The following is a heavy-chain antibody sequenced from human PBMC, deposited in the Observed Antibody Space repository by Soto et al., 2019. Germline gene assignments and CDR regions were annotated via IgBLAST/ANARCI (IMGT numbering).Heavy chain of an antibody. Sequence: GGSLRLSCAASGFTFSSYAMSWVRQAPGKGLEWVSAISGSGGSTYYADSVKGRFTISRDNSKNTLYLQMNSLRAEDTAVYYCAKDPRPYCSGGSCHLNWFDPWGQGTLVTVSS. J-gene: IGHJ5*02. CDR1: GFTFSSYA. CDR2: ISGSGGST. V-gene: IGHV3-23*01. D-gene: IGHD2-15*01. CDR3: AKDPRPYCSGGSCHLNWFDP.